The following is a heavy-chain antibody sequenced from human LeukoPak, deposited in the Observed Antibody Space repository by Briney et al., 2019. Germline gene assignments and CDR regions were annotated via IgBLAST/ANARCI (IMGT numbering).Heavy chain of an antibody. J-gene: IGHJ6*02. Sequence: ASVKVSCKASGYTFTSYDINWVRQATGQGLEWMGWMNPNSGNTGYAQKFQGRVTMTRNTSISTAYMELSSLRSEDTAVYYCAREPGWYGDYYYGMDVWGQGTTVTVSS. V-gene: IGHV1-8*01. CDR3: AREPGWYGDYYYGMDV. CDR2: MNPNSGNT. D-gene: IGHD6-19*01. CDR1: GYTFTSYD.